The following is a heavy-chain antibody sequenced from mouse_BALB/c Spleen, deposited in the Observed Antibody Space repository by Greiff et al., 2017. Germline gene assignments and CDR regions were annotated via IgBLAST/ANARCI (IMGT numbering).Heavy chain of an antibody. V-gene: IGHV5-4*02. J-gene: IGHJ4*01. CDR3: ARDTVYGSRYYYAMDY. D-gene: IGHD1-1*01. Sequence: DVMLVESGGGLVKPGGSLKLSCAASGFTFSDYYMYWVRQTPEKRLEWVATISDGGSYTYYPDSVKGRFTISRDNAKNNLYLQMSSLKSEDTAMYYCARDTVYGSRYYYAMDYWGQGTSVTVSS. CDR2: ISDGGSYT. CDR1: GFTFSDYY.